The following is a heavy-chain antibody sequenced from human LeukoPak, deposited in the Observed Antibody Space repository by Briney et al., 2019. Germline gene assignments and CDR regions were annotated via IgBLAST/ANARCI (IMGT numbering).Heavy chain of an antibody. CDR3: ARGNRGVDTAMVTNYYYYGMDV. CDR1: GYTFTGYY. CDR2: INPTSGGT. J-gene: IGHJ6*02. Sequence: GASVTVSCTASGYTFTGYYMHWVRQAPGRGLEWMGWINPTSGGTNYAQKFQGRVTITRDTSISTAYMELSRLRSDDPAVYSCARGNRGVDTAMVTNYYYYGMDVWGQGTTVTVSS. V-gene: IGHV1-2*02. D-gene: IGHD5-18*01.